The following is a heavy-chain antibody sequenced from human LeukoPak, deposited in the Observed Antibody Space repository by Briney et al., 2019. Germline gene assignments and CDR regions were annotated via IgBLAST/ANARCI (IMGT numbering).Heavy chain of an antibody. Sequence: GRCERLSCAASGLAFSSYGMRWARQATGKGLEWVAVIWYDGSNKYYADSVKGRFTISRDNSKNTVYLQMNSLRAEDTAVYYCARRGDYYDSSGYYYGGDYFDYWGQGTLVTVSS. CDR2: IWYDGSNK. V-gene: IGHV3-33*01. CDR3: ARRGDYYDSSGYYYGGDYFDY. D-gene: IGHD3-22*01. J-gene: IGHJ4*02. CDR1: GLAFSSYG.